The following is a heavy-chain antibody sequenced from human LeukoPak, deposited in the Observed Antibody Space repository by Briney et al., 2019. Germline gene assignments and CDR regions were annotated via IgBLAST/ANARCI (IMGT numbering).Heavy chain of an antibody. Sequence: SETLSLTCTVSGGSISSGDYYWSWIRRPPGKGLEWIGYIYYSGSTYYNPSLKSRVTISVDTSKNQFSLKLSSVTAADTAVYYCARVRVVLGGPIDYWGQGTLVTVSS. J-gene: IGHJ4*02. CDR3: ARVRVVLGGPIDY. D-gene: IGHD3-10*01. CDR1: GGSISSGDYY. V-gene: IGHV4-30-4*01. CDR2: IYYSGST.